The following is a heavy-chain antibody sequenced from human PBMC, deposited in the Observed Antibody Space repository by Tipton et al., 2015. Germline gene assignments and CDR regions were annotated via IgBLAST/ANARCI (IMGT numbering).Heavy chain of an antibody. CDR2: ILPVLGIA. CDR3: AGGGRRVFTFGGGIFFDS. CDR1: EGSISSFA. D-gene: IGHD3-16*01. Sequence: QSGAEVKKPGSSVKVSCKTSEGSISSFAIVWVRQAPGHGLEWVGGILPVLGIAKYAQKFQDRLTINADESTRTAYMELSRLRSDSSAVYYCAGGGRRVFTFGGGIFFDSWGQGTLVTVSS. J-gene: IGHJ4*02. V-gene: IGHV1-69*01.